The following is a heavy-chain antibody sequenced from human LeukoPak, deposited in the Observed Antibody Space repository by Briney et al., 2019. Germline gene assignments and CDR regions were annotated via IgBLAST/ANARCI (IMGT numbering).Heavy chain of an antibody. Sequence: SETLSLTCTVSGGSISSSSYYWGWIRQPPGKGLEWIGFIYYSGSTYYNPSLKTRVTISIDTSKNQFSLRLRSVTAADTAVYYCARCPSPGWFDPWGQGTLVTVSS. J-gene: IGHJ5*02. V-gene: IGHV4-30-4*08. CDR1: GGSISSSSYY. CDR2: IYYSGST. CDR3: ARCPSPGWFDP.